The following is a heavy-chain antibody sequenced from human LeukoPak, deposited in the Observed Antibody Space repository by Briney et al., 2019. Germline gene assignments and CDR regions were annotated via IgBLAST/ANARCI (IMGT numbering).Heavy chain of an antibody. Sequence: GGSLRLSCAVSGLNFRSFWMSWVRQAPGKGLEWVANIKQDETEKFYVDSVKGRFTISRDNAKNSLYLQMNRLRVEDSAVYYCARGFYFSMTELYYLDLWGRGTLVTVSS. CDR2: IKQDETEK. CDR1: GLNFRSFW. V-gene: IGHV3-7*04. D-gene: IGHD2-8*01. CDR3: ARGFYFSMTELYYLDL. J-gene: IGHJ2*01.